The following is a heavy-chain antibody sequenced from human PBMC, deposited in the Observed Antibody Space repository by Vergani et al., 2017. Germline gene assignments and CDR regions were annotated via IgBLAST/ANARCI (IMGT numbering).Heavy chain of an antibody. Sequence: QVQLQESGPGLVKPSETLSLTCTVSGGSISSYYWSWIRQPPGKGLEWIGYIYYSGSTNYNPSLKSRVTISVDTSKNQFSLKLSSVTAADTAVYYCARLGYCSSTSCPGDAFDIWGQGTMDTVSS. CDR2: IYYSGST. CDR3: ARLGYCSSTSCPGDAFDI. J-gene: IGHJ3*02. CDR1: GGSISSYY. D-gene: IGHD2-2*01. V-gene: IGHV4-59*01.